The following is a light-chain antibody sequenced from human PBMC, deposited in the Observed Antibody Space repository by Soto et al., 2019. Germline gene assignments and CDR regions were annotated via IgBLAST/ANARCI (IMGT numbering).Light chain of an antibody. J-gene: IGLJ3*02. V-gene: IGLV2-8*01. CDR1: SSDVGAYKY. CDR3: TSYVGSDIWV. CDR2: EVS. Sequence: QSALTQPPSASGSPGRSVTISCTGASSDVGAYKYVSWYQQYPGKAPKLMIYEVSKRPSGVPDRFSGSKSGNTASLTVSGLQAEDESDYYCTSYVGSDIWVFGGGTKLTV.